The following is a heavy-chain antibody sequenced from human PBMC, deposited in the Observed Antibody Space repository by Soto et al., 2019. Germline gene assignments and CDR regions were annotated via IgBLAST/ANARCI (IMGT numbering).Heavy chain of an antibody. CDR1: GFTFTSSA. CDR3: AADSYTYYYDSSEDAFDI. J-gene: IGHJ3*02. Sequence: ASVKVSCKASGFTFTSSAVQWVRQARGQRLEWIGWTVVGSGNTNYAQKFQERVTITRDMSTSTAYMELSSLRSEDTAVYYCAADSYTYYYDSSEDAFDIWGQGTMVTVSS. V-gene: IGHV1-58*01. D-gene: IGHD3-22*01. CDR2: TVVGSGNT.